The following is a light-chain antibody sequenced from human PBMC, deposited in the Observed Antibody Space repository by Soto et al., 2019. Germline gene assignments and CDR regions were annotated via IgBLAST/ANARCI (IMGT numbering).Light chain of an antibody. CDR3: SSYTTRSTDV. Sequence: QSVLTQPASVSGSPGQSITISCTGTSSDVGRFNFVSWFQQHPGKAPKLLIYEVTKRTSGVSNRFSGSKSGNTASLTISGLQTEDEADYYCSSYTTRSTDVFGTGTKVTVL. V-gene: IGLV2-14*01. CDR2: EVT. CDR1: SSDVGRFNF. J-gene: IGLJ1*01.